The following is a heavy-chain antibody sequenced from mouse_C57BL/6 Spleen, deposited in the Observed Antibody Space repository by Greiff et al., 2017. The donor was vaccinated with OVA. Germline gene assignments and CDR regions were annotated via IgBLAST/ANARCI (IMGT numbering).Heavy chain of an antibody. CDR1: GFTFSDYY. J-gene: IGHJ4*01. CDR2: INYDGSST. D-gene: IGHD4-1*01. V-gene: IGHV5-16*01. CDR3: ARETGPMDY. Sequence: EVMLVESEGGLVQPGSSMKLSCTASGFTFSDYYMAWVRQVPEKGLEWVANINYDGSSTYYLDSLKSRFIISRDNAKNILYLQMSRLKSEDTATYYCARETGPMDYWGQGTSVTVSS.